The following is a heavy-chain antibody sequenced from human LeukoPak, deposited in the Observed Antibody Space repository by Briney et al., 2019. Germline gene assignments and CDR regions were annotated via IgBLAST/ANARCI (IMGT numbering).Heavy chain of an antibody. D-gene: IGHD2-15*01. CDR1: GFTFNTYS. CDR3: VVVVVPAAVWHFDF. Sequence: GGSLRLSCAASGFTFNTYSINWVRQAPGKGLEWVSSISGGSSYIYYADSVKGRFTVSRDNAKNSLYLQMSSLRAEDTALYYCVVVVVPAAVWHFDFWGSGTLVTVSS. J-gene: IGHJ2*01. CDR2: ISGGSSYI. V-gene: IGHV3-21*01.